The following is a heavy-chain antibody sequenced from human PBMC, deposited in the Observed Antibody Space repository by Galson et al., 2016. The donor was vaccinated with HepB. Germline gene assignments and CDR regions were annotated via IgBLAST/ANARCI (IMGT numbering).Heavy chain of an antibody. CDR2: VYYSGSP. Sequence: ETLSLTCAVSGVSMIGYYWSWIRQSPGKELEWIGSVYYSGSPNYNPSLKTRVTMSIDTSKRQFSLTMKSVTAADTAVYYCARSPGWPLYYFDSWGQGTLVTVSS. V-gene: IGHV4-59*01. CDR1: GVSMIGYY. J-gene: IGHJ4*02. CDR3: ARSPGWPLYYFDS. D-gene: IGHD6-19*01.